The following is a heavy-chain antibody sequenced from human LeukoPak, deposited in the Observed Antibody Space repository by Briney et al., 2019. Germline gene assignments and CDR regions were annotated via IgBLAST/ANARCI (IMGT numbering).Heavy chain of an antibody. CDR1: GGSFSGYY. CDR2: INHSGST. CDR3: ARGSPRYDYFDY. D-gene: IGHD2-15*01. Sequence: SETLSLTCAVYGGSFSGYYWSWIRQPPGKGLEWIGEINHSGSTTYNPSLKSRVTISVDTSKNQFSLKLSSVTAADTAVYYCARGSPRYDYFDYWGQGTLVTVSS. V-gene: IGHV4-34*01. J-gene: IGHJ4*02.